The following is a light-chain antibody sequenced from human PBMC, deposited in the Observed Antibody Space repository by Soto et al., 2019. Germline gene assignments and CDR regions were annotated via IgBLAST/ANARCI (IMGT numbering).Light chain of an antibody. CDR3: IPDTSGGIVV. J-gene: IGLJ2*01. CDR2: QVT. Sequence: QSALTQPASVSGSPGQSLTISCTGTNSDVGAYNYVSWYQQHPGKPPQLLIYQVTNRPSGVSDRFSGSKSGGTASLTISGLQAEDEADYYCIPDTSGGIVVFGGGTQLTVL. CDR1: NSDVGAYNY. V-gene: IGLV2-14*01.